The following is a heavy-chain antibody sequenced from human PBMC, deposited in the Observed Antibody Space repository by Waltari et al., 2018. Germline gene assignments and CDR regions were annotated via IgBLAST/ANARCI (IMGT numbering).Heavy chain of an antibody. Sequence: EVQLVESGVGLVQPGGSLRLSCAASGFTFSSYSMNWVRQAPGKGLEWVSYISSSSSTIYYADSVKGRFTISRDNAKNSLYLQMNSLRAEDTAVYYCARDLEVVAARVAYWGQGTLVTVSS. CDR3: ARDLEVVAARVAY. CDR1: GFTFSSYS. J-gene: IGHJ4*02. D-gene: IGHD2-15*01. CDR2: ISSSSSTI. V-gene: IGHV3-48*04.